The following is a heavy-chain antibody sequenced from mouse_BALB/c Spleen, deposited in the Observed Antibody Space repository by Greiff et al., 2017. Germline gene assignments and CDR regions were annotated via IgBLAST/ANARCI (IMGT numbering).Heavy chain of an antibody. CDR2: ISYDGSN. V-gene: IGHV3-6*02. D-gene: IGHD2-3*01. Sequence: EVQRVESGPGLVKPSQSLSLTCSVTGYSITSGYYWNWIRQFPGNKLEWMGYISYDGSNNYNPSLKNRISITRDTSKNQFFLKLNSVTTEDTATYYCAREVSYDGYYDWYFDVWGAGTTVTVSS. CDR3: AREVSYDGYYDWYFDV. J-gene: IGHJ1*01. CDR1: GYSITSGYY.